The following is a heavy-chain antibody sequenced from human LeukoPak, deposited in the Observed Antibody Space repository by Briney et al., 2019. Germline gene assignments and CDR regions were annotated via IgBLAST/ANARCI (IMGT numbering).Heavy chain of an antibody. J-gene: IGHJ5*02. CDR2: IYYSGST. Sequence: PSETLSLTCTVSGGSISSYYWSWIRQPPGKGLEWIGYIYYSGSTNYNPSLKSRVTISVDTSKNQFSLKLSSVTAADTAVYYCARGRPEVCYWFDPWGQGTLVTVSS. D-gene: IGHD3-16*01. V-gene: IGHV4-59*01. CDR3: ARGRPEVCYWFDP. CDR1: GGSISSYY.